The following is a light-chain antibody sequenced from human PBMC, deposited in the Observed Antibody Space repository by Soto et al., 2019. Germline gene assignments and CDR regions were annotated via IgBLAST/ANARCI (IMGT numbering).Light chain of an antibody. CDR2: GAS. J-gene: IGKJ1*01. Sequence: EIVLTQSPGTLSLSPGERATLSCRASQSVSSSYLAWYQQKPGQAPRLLIYGASSRATGIPDRFSGSGSGTDITFTISRLETEDFAVYYCQQYESSPVTFGQGTKVEIK. V-gene: IGKV3-20*01. CDR3: QQYESSPVT. CDR1: QSVSSSY.